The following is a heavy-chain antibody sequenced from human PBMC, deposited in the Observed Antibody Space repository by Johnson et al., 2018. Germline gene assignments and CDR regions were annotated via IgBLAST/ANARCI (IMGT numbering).Heavy chain of an antibody. CDR1: GYTFTSYY. Sequence: QVQLVQSGAEVKKPGASVKVSCKASGYTFTSYYMHWVRQAPGQGLEWMGIINPSGGSTSYAQKFQGRVTMTRDTSTSTVYMELSSLRSEDTAGYYCARGDSSGWYDGYFQHWGQGTLVTVSS. J-gene: IGHJ1*01. V-gene: IGHV1-46*01. CDR3: ARGDSSGWYDGYFQH. CDR2: INPSGGST. D-gene: IGHD6-19*01.